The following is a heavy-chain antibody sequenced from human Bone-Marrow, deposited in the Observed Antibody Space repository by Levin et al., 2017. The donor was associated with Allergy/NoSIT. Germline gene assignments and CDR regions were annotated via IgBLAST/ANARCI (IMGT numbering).Heavy chain of an antibody. CDR2: IYSFGST. V-gene: IGHV3-66*01. Sequence: GESLKISCVVSGFTISNNYMSWVRQASGKGLEWVAVIYSFGSTNYADSVKGRFTISRANSENTLYLQMNSLRAEDTAIYFCASSHCSTTSCSGMDVWGKGTTVTVSS. D-gene: IGHD2-2*01. CDR3: ASSHCSTTSCSGMDV. CDR1: GFTISNNY. J-gene: IGHJ6*04.